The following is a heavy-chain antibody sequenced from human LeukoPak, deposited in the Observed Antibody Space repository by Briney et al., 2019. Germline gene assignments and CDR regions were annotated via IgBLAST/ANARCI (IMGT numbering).Heavy chain of an antibody. D-gene: IGHD3-10*01. CDR2: INHSGST. CDR3: ARLSRDVVPGVIITWRHDF. CDR1: GGSFSGYY. J-gene: IGHJ4*02. V-gene: IGHV4-34*01. Sequence: PSETLSLTCAVYGGSFSGYYWTWIRQAPEKGLGWLGEINHSGSTTYNPSLASRVTMSIDTSKNQISLKVNSVTAADTAVYYCARLSRDVVPGVIITWRHDFWGQGTLVTVSS.